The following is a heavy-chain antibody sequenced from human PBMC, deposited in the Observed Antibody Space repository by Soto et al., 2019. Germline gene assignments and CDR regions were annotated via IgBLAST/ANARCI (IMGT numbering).Heavy chain of an antibody. CDR1: GGSFSGYY. J-gene: IGHJ4*02. V-gene: IGHV4-34*01. Sequence: QVQLQQWGAGLLKPSETLSLTCAVYGGSFSGYYWSWIRQPPGKGLEWIGEINHSGSTNYNPSLKSRVTISVDTSKTQFSLKLISVTAADTAVYYCARDGLSAEGYFDYWGQGTLVTVSS. D-gene: IGHD4-17*01. CDR2: INHSGST. CDR3: ARDGLSAEGYFDY.